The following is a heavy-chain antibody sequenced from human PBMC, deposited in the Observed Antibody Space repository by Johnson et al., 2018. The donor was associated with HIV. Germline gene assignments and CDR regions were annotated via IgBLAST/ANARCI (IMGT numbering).Heavy chain of an antibody. CDR3: ARGLRRTTVGNDAFDV. D-gene: IGHD4-23*01. CDR2: IYSGGST. V-gene: IGHV3-66*02. J-gene: IGHJ3*01. CDR1: GFTVSSNY. Sequence: VQLVESGGGVVQPGGSLRLSCAASGFTVSSNYMSWVRQAPGKGLEWVSVIYSGGSTYYADSVQGRFTISRDNSKNTLYLQMNSLRAEDTAVYYCARGLRRTTVGNDAFDVWGQGTMVTVSS.